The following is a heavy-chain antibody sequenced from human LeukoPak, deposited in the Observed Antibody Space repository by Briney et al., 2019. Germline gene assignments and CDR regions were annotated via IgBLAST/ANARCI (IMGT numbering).Heavy chain of an antibody. Sequence: GGSLRLSCAASGFTFSSYGMHWVRQAPGKGLEWVAVISYDGSNKYYADSVKGRFTISRDNAKNSLYLQMNSLRAEDTAVYYCARDAGYSSGEGDYWGQGTLVTVSS. J-gene: IGHJ4*02. CDR1: GFTFSSYG. CDR3: ARDAGYSSGEGDY. D-gene: IGHD6-19*01. V-gene: IGHV3-30*03. CDR2: ISYDGSNK.